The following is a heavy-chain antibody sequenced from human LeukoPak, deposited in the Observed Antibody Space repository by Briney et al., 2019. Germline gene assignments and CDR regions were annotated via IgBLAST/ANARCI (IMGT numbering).Heavy chain of an antibody. CDR1: GGSISSSSYY. V-gene: IGHV4-39*01. J-gene: IGHJ5*02. D-gene: IGHD2-2*02. Sequence: PSETLSLTCTVSGGSISSSSYYWGWIRQPPREGLEWIGSICYSGSTYYNPSLKSRVTISVDTSKNQFSLKLSSVTAADTAVYYCARLLLSCSSTSCYKRWFDPWGQGTLVTVSS. CDR3: ARLLLSCSSTSCYKRWFDP. CDR2: ICYSGST.